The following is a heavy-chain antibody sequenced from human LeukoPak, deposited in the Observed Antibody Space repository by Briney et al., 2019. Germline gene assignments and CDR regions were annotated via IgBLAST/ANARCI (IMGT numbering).Heavy chain of an antibody. CDR3: ARGKMYYYGSGSYLGNWFDP. Sequence: SETLSLTCTVSAGSVSNGNYYWSWLRQPPGKALEWIGYIYYTGTTYYIPSLEGRVTISVDTSKNQFSLKLSSVTAADTAVYYCARGKMYYYGSGSYLGNWFDPWGQGTLVTVSS. CDR2: IYYTGTT. V-gene: IGHV4-61*01. D-gene: IGHD3-10*01. CDR1: AGSVSNGNYY. J-gene: IGHJ5*02.